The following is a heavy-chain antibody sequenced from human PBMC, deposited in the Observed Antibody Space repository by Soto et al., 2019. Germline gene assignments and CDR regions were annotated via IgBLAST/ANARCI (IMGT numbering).Heavy chain of an antibody. CDR3: AKDYYYDSSGYALGVFDI. CDR2: ISGTGDNT. J-gene: IGHJ3*02. Sequence: EMQLLESGGGLVQPGGSLRLSCAASGFTFSRYAISWVRQAPGKGLEWVSGISGTGDNTSYADSVKGRFTISRDNSKNTLYLQMNSLRAEDTAVYYCAKDYYYDSSGYALGVFDIWGQGTMVTVSS. CDR1: GFTFSRYA. D-gene: IGHD3-22*01. V-gene: IGHV3-23*01.